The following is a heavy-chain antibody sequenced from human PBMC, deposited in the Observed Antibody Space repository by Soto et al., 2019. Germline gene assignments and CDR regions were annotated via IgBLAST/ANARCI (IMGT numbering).Heavy chain of an antibody. CDR2: VSASGLNT. CDR3: AKDEITMIVVVTAYFDY. CDR1: GFTFSTYA. V-gene: IGHV3-23*01. D-gene: IGHD3-22*01. Sequence: PGGSLRLSCAASGFTFSTYAMAWVRQAPGKGLEWVSGVSASGLNTDYADPVKGRFYISRDNSKNTVSLHMNSLRAEDTAVYYCAKDEITMIVVVTAYFDYWGQGTLVTVSS. J-gene: IGHJ4*02.